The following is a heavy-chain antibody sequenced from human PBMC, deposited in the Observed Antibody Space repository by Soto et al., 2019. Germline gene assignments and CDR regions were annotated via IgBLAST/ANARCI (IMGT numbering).Heavy chain of an antibody. CDR3: ARDKTGSSWFDP. CDR2: IIPIFGTA. V-gene: IGHV1-69*13. D-gene: IGHD5-18*01. J-gene: IGHJ5*02. Sequence: SVKVSCKASGGTFSSYAISWVRQAPGQGLEWMGGIIPIFGTANYAQKFQGRVTITADESTSTAYMELSSLRSEDTAVYYCARDKTGSSWFDPWGQGTLVTVSS. CDR1: GGTFSSYA.